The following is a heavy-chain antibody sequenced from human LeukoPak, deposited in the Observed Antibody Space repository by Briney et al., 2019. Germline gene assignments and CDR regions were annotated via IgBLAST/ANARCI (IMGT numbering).Heavy chain of an antibody. CDR1: GFTFSSYA. CDR2: ISGSGGST. Sequence: GSLRLSCAASGFTFSSYAMSWVRQAPGKGLEWVSAISGSGGSTYYADSVKGRFTISRDNSKNTLYLQMNSLRAEDTAVYYCAKDPSQRITIFGVVIPYFDYWGQGTLVTVSS. J-gene: IGHJ4*02. D-gene: IGHD3-3*01. V-gene: IGHV3-23*01. CDR3: AKDPSQRITIFGVVIPYFDY.